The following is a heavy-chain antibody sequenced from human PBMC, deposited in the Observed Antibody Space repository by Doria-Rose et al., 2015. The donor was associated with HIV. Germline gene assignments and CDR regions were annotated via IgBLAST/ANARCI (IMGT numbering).Heavy chain of an antibody. CDR2: ISYDGSNQ. V-gene: IGHV3-30-3*01. CDR3: AKDQHTDSFFFDS. D-gene: IGHD2-21*02. J-gene: IGHJ4*02. Sequence: GVVQPGRPLRLSCAASGSTFSYYAMHWVRQAPGKGLEWVAFISYDGSNQYYADSVKGRFTISRDSSKNTLTLQMNSLRTEDTAVYYCAKDQHTDSFFFDSWGQGTLVTVPS. CDR1: GSTFSYYA.